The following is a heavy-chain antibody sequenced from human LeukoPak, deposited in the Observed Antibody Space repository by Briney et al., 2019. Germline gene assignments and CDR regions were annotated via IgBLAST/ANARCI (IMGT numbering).Heavy chain of an antibody. CDR3: ARDGTFFSWGGYYYDY. CDR2: INPNSGGT. CDR1: GYTFTGYY. Sequence: ASVKVSCKASGYTFTGYYMHWVRQAPGQGLEWMGWINPNSGGTNYAQKFQGRVTVTRDTSISTAYMELSRLRSDDTAVYYCARDGTFFSWGGYYYDYWGQGTLVTVSS. D-gene: IGHD3-16*01. J-gene: IGHJ4*02. V-gene: IGHV1-2*02.